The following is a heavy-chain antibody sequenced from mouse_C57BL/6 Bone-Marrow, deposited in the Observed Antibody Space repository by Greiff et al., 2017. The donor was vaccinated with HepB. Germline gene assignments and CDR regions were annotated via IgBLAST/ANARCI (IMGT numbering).Heavy chain of an antibody. J-gene: IGHJ3*01. CDR3: ASGDGYYLFAY. V-gene: IGHV2-6*01. Sequence: QVQLKESGPGLVAPSQSLSITCTVSGFSLTSYGVDWVRQSPGQGLEWLGVIWGVGSTNYNSALKSRLSISKDNSKSQVFLKMNSLQTDDTAMYYCASGDGYYLFAYWGQGTLVTVSA. D-gene: IGHD2-3*01. CDR2: IWGVGST. CDR1: GFSLTSYG.